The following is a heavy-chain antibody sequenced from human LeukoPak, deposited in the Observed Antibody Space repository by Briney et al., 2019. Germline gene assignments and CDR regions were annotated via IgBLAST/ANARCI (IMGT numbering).Heavy chain of an antibody. V-gene: IGHV3-23*01. Sequence: PGGSLRLSCAASGFTFSSHAMSWVRQAPGKGLEWVSAISGSGGSTYYADSVKGRFTISRDNSKNALYLQMNSLRAEDTAVYYCAKDSTMTTVVIYFDYWGQGTLVTVSS. CDR1: GFTFSSHA. CDR2: ISGSGGST. D-gene: IGHD4-23*01. J-gene: IGHJ4*02. CDR3: AKDSTMTTVVIYFDY.